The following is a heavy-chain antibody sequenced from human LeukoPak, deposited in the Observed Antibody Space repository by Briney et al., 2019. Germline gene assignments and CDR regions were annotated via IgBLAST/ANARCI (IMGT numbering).Heavy chain of an antibody. Sequence: ASMKVSCKASGYTFTGYGISWVRQAPGQGLEWMGWISAYNGNTNYAQKLQGRVTMTTDTSTSTAYMEPRSLRSDDTAVYYCARVSTYYYDSSGYYYNYWGQGTLVTVSS. CDR3: ARVSTYYYDSSGYYYNY. D-gene: IGHD3-22*01. J-gene: IGHJ4*02. CDR2: ISAYNGNT. V-gene: IGHV1-18*01. CDR1: GYTFTGYG.